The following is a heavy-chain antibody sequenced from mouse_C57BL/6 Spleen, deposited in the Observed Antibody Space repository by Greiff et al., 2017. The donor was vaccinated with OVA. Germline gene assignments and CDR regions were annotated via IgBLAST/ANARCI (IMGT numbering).Heavy chain of an antibody. Sequence: EVKLVESGGGLVKPGGSLKLSCAASGFTFSDYGMHWVRQAPEKGLEWVAYISSGSSTIYYADTVKGRFTISRDNAKNTLFMQLTSLRSEHTAMYYGARDYYGAEYYAMDYWGQGTTVTVSS. CDR1: GFTFSDYG. D-gene: IGHD1-1*01. CDR2: ISSGSSTI. V-gene: IGHV5-17*01. CDR3: ARDYYGAEYYAMDY. J-gene: IGHJ4*01.